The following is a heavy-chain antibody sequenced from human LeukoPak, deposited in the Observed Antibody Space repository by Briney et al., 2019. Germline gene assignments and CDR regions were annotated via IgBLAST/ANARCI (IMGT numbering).Heavy chain of an antibody. Sequence: GGSLRLSCAASGFTLSSYWMSWVRQAPGKGLEWVANIKQDGSEKYYVDSVKGRFTISRDNAKNSLYLQMNSLRAEDTAVYYCASTYDSSGYYYVPSFDYWGQGTLVTVSS. J-gene: IGHJ4*02. V-gene: IGHV3-7*03. CDR2: IKQDGSEK. CDR3: ASTYDSSGYYYVPSFDY. D-gene: IGHD3-22*01. CDR1: GFTLSSYW.